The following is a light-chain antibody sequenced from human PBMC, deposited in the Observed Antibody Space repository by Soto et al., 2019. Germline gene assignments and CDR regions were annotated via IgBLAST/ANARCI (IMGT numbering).Light chain of an antibody. V-gene: IGKV4-1*01. CDR1: QSFLYSSNNKNY. Sequence: DIVMTQSPDSLAVSLGETATINCKSSQSFLYSSNNKNYLTWYQQKPGQPPKLLIYWASTRESGVPDRFSGSGSGTDFTLTISRLQAEDVAVYYCQQYYSSPLTFGGGTKVEIK. J-gene: IGKJ4*01. CDR3: QQYYSSPLT. CDR2: WAS.